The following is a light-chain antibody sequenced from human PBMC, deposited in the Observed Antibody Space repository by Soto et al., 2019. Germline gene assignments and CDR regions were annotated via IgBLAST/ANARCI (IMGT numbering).Light chain of an antibody. CDR1: QSIDIW. J-gene: IGKJ2*01. CDR3: QHYYGYSRT. V-gene: IGKV1-5*03. CDR2: KAS. Sequence: DIQMTQSPSTLSASVGDRVTITCRASQSIDIWLAWYQQKPGKAPKHLIYKASNLESGVPSRFSGSGSGTEFTLTISSLQPDDSATYYCQHYYGYSRTFGQGTKLEIK.